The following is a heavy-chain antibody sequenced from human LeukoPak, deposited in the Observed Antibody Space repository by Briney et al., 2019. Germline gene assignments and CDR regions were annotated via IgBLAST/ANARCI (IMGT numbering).Heavy chain of an antibody. Sequence: ASVKVSCKASGYTFTSYDINWVRQATGQGLEWMGWMNPNSGNTGYAQKFQGRVTMTRNTSISTAYMELSSLRSEDTAVYYCARALTCYDILCDAFDIWGQGTMVTVSS. CDR2: MNPNSGNT. D-gene: IGHD3-9*01. V-gene: IGHV1-8*01. CDR1: GYTFTSYD. CDR3: ARALTCYDILCDAFDI. J-gene: IGHJ3*02.